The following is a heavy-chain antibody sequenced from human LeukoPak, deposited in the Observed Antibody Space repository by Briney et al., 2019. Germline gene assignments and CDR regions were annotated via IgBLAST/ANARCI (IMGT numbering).Heavy chain of an antibody. CDR1: GGSISSYY. Sequence: PSETLSLTCTVSGGSISSYYWSWIRQPPGKGLEWIGYIYYSGSTNYNPSLESRVTISVDTSKNQFSLKLSSVTAADTAVYYCARTSGSYFYYYGMDVWGQGTTVTVSS. J-gene: IGHJ6*02. CDR2: IYYSGST. V-gene: IGHV4-59*01. D-gene: IGHD1-26*01. CDR3: ARTSGSYFYYYGMDV.